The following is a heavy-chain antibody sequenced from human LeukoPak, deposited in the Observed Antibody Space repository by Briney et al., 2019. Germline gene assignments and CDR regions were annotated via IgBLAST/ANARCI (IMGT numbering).Heavy chain of an antibody. J-gene: IGHJ4*02. CDR2: IYTSGST. V-gene: IGHV4-4*09. D-gene: IGHD2-15*01. CDR3: ARRECSGGSCYDAV. CDR1: GGSISSYY. Sequence: PSETLSLTCTVSGGSISSYYWSWIRQPPGKGLEWIGYIYTSGSTKYNPSLKSRVTISVDTSKNRISLKLSSVTAADTALYYCARRECSGGSCYDAVWGQGTLVTVSS.